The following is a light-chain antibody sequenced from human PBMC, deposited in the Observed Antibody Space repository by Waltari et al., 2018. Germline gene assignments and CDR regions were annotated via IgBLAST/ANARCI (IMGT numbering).Light chain of an antibody. Sequence: SYVLTQPPSVSVAPGKTPRITCGGNNIGRKSEHWYQQKPGQAPELVVYDDSDRPSGIPERFSGSNSGNTATLTISRVEAGDEADYYCQVWDSSSDHVVFGGGTKLTVL. J-gene: IGLJ2*01. CDR3: QVWDSSSDHVV. CDR2: DDS. V-gene: IGLV3-21*03. CDR1: NIGRKS.